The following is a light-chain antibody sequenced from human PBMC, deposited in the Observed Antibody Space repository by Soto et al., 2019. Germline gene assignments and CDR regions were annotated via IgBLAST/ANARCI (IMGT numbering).Light chain of an antibody. J-gene: IGKJ2*01. CDR1: QGISSY. Sequence: DIQLTQSPSFLSASVGDRVTITCRASQGISSYLAWYQQKPGKAPKLLIYPASTLQGGVPSRFSGHGFGINFTLTISSLQPEDFATYYCQQLRAYPHTFGQGTKVDIK. V-gene: IGKV1-9*01. CDR3: QQLRAYPHT. CDR2: PAS.